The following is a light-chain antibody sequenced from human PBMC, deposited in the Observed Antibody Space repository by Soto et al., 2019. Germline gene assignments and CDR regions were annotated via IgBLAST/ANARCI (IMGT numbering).Light chain of an antibody. J-gene: IGLJ3*02. CDR2: DVT. CDR3: CSDAGSYSWV. CDR1: SSNVGGYSY. V-gene: IGLV2-11*01. Sequence: QSALTQPRSVSGSPGQSVTISCTGTSSNVGGYSYVSWYQQHPGIAPQLIIYDVTKRPSGVPDRFSGSKSGNTASLTISGLQAEDEADYYCCSDAGSYSWVFGGGTQLTVL.